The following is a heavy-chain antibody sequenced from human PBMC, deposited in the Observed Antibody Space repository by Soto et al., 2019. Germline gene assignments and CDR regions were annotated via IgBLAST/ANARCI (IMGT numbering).Heavy chain of an antibody. J-gene: IGHJ6*02. V-gene: IGHV5-10-1*01. CDR1: GYSFTSYW. CDR2: IDPSDSYT. Sequence: PGESLKISCKGSGYSFTSYWISWVRQMPGKGLEWMGRIDPSDSYTNYSPSFQGHVTISXXXXXXTXYXPXXXLKAXDTAMYYCALAVADDYYYYGMDVWGQGTTVTVSS. D-gene: IGHD6-19*01. CDR3: ALAVADDYYYYGMDV.